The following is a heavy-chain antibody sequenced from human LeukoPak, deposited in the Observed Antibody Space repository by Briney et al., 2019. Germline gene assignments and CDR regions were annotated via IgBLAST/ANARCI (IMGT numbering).Heavy chain of an antibody. J-gene: IGHJ4*02. CDR1: GFTFSSYG. V-gene: IGHV3-48*02. D-gene: IGHD6-19*01. CDR2: IGPGSNTM. CDR3: ARAAYSSGPDY. Sequence: GGSLRLSCAASGFTFSSYGMNWVRQAPGKGLEWISHIGPGSNTMYYADSVKGRFTISRDNAKNSLYLQMSSLRDEDTAVFYCARAAYSSGPDYWGQGTLVTVSS.